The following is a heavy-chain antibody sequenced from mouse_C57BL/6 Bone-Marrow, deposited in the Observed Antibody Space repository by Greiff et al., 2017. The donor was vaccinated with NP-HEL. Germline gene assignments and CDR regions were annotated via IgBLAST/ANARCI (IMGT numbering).Heavy chain of an antibody. Sequence: VQLQQSGPELVKPGASVKISCKASGYSFTGYYMNWVKQSPEKSLEWIGEINPSTGGTTYNQKFKAKATLTVDKSSSTDYMQLKSLTSEDSAVYYCARCGNPWYFDVWGTGTTVTVSS. J-gene: IGHJ1*03. CDR2: INPSTGGT. CDR1: GYSFTGYY. V-gene: IGHV1-42*01. CDR3: ARCGNPWYFDV. D-gene: IGHD2-1*01.